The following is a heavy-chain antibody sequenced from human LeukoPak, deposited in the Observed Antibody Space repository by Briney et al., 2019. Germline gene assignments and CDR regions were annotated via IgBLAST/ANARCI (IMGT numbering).Heavy chain of an antibody. D-gene: IGHD3-16*02. CDR2: IYYSENT. Sequence: TSETLSLTCTVSGGSISSSNDYWGWIRQPPGKGLEWIGSIYYSENTYYNPSLKSRVSISVDTSKNQFSLKLSSVTAADTAVYYCARHSQYYDYVWGSYRYDPHIDYWGQGTLDTVSS. J-gene: IGHJ4*02. CDR3: ARHSQYYDYVWGSYRYDPHIDY. V-gene: IGHV4-39*01. CDR1: GGSISSSNDY.